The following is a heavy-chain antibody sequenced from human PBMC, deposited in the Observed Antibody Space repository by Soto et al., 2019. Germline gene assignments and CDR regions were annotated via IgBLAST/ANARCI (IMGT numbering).Heavy chain of an antibody. CDR3: AREMAGLGGEYDY. V-gene: IGHV1-18*01. CDR2: ISGSSGNA. Sequence: QVQLVQSGAEVKNPGASVKVSCKTSGYTFTKYGVGWVRQAPGQGLEWMGWISGSSGNANYAEKVQGRITLTTDTSTSTAYIELRSLRSDGTAVYYCAREMAGLGGEYDYWGQGTLVTVSS. J-gene: IGHJ4*02. D-gene: IGHD3-16*01. CDR1: GYTFTKYG.